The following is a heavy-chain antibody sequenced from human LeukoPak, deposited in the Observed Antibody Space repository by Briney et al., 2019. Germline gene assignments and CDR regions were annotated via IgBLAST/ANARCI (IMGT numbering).Heavy chain of an antibody. CDR3: ARRLGYCSSTSCFTEYYYGMDV. D-gene: IGHD2-2*02. CDR1: GGSFSGYY. Sequence: SETLSLTCAVYGGSFSGYYWSWIRQPPGKGLEWIGEINHSGSTNYNPSLKSRVTISVDTSKNQFSLRLSSVTAADTAVYYCARRLGYCSSTSCFTEYYYGMDVWGQGTTVTVS. V-gene: IGHV4-34*01. CDR2: INHSGST. J-gene: IGHJ6*02.